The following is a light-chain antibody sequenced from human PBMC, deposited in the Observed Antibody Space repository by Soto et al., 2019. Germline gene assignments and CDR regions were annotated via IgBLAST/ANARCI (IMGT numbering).Light chain of an antibody. CDR1: ERIYSAY. CDR3: QQYSSSPRT. CDR2: GTS. V-gene: IGKV3-20*01. J-gene: IGKJ5*01. Sequence: EVVFTHSPGKISVSXAARATLSXXXSERIYSAYLGWYQQKPGQAPRLLIYGTSSRATGIPDRFSGSGSGTDFSLTISRLEPEDFAVYHCQQYSSSPRTFGQGTRLEIK.